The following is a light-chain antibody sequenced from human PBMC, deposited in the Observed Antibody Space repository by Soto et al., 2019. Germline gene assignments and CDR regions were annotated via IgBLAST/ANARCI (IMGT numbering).Light chain of an antibody. V-gene: IGLV2-23*02. J-gene: IGLJ1*01. Sequence: QSALTQPASVSGSPGQSITISCTGTSSDVGSDNLVSWYQQHPGKAPKFIIYEVSQRPAGVSYRFSGSKSDNTAYLTISGLQAEDEADYYCCSYAGNITYVFGTGTKVTVL. CDR3: CSYAGNITYV. CDR2: EVS. CDR1: SSDVGSDNL.